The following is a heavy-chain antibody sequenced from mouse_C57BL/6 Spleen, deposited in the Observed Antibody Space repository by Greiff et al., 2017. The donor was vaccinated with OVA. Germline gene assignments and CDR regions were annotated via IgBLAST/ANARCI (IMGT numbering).Heavy chain of an antibody. CDR2: ISGGGGNT. J-gene: IGHJ4*01. V-gene: IGHV5-9*01. Sequence: EVHLVESGGGLVKPGGSLKLSCAASGFTFSSYTMSWVRQTPEKRLEWVATISGGGGNTYYPDSVKGRFTISRDNAKNTLYLQMSSLRSEDTALYYCARHEGYGNYEDAMDYWGQGTSVTVSS. D-gene: IGHD2-10*02. CDR1: GFTFSSYT. CDR3: ARHEGYGNYEDAMDY.